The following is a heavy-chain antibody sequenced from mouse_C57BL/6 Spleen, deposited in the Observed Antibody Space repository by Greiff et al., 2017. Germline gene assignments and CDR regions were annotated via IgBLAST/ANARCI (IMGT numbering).Heavy chain of an antibody. CDR2: IRNKANGYTT. Sequence: EVMLVESGGGLVQPGGSLSLSCAASGFTFTDYYMSWVRQPPGKALEWLGFIRNKANGYTTEYSASVKGRFTISRDNSQSILYLQMNALRAEDSATYYCARRDGSSPYWYFDVWGTGTTVTVSS. J-gene: IGHJ1*03. CDR3: ARRDGSSPYWYFDV. V-gene: IGHV7-3*01. CDR1: GFTFTDYY. D-gene: IGHD1-1*01.